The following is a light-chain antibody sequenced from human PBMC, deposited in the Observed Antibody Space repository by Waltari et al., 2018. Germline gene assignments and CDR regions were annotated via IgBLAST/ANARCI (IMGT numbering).Light chain of an antibody. CDR2: EAT. CDR3: CSYVGGSRVL. Sequence: QSVLTQPASVSGSPGQSITISCPGTRSDIGDYNFVSWFQQLPGQAPRLLISEATKRPSGVSYRFSGSKSGNTASLSISDLQAEDEADYYCCSYVGGSRVLFGGGTKLTV. V-gene: IGLV2-23*01. J-gene: IGLJ2*01. CDR1: RSDIGDYNF.